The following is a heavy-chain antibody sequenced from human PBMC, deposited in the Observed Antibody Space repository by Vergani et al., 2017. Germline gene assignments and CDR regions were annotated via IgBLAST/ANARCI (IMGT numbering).Heavy chain of an antibody. D-gene: IGHD6-19*01. CDR3: ARTVAGLGEWFDP. Sequence: QVQLVQSGAEVKKPGSSVKVSCKASGCTFSSYAISWVRPAPGQGLEWMGGIIPIFGTANYAQKFQGRVAISADKSTSTAYMELSSLISEDTAVYYCARTVAGLGEWFDPWGQGTLVTVSS. CDR1: GCTFSSYA. CDR2: IIPIFGTA. J-gene: IGHJ5*02. V-gene: IGHV1-69*14.